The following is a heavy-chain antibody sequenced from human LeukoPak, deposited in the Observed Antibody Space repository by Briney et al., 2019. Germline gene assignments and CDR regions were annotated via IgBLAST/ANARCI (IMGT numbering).Heavy chain of an antibody. J-gene: IGHJ6*02. CDR1: GYSFTTYW. D-gene: IGHD3-10*01. Sequence: GESLKISCKASGYSFTTYWIGWVRQMPRKGLEWMGIIYPGDSNTKYSPSFRGQVTISADKSISTAYLQWNSLKDTAIFYCARQYYYGPRLRGFYGMDVWGQGTTVTVSS. V-gene: IGHV5-51*01. CDR2: IYPGDSNT. CDR3: ARQYYYGPRLRGFYGMDV.